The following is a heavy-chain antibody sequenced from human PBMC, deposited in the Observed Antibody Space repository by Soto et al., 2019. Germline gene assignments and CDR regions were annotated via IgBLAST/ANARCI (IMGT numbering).Heavy chain of an antibody. J-gene: IGHJ6*03. CDR2: ISDSGGST. CDR1: GFTFSSYT. Sequence: EVQLLESGGGLVQPGGSLRLSCAASGFTFSSYTMSWVRQAPGKGLEWVSAISDSGGSTYYADSVKGRFTISRDNSKHTLFLQVNSLRAEDTAVYYFPKGLGDYYYMDVWGKGTTVTVSS. V-gene: IGHV3-23*01. CDR3: PKGLGDYYYMDV.